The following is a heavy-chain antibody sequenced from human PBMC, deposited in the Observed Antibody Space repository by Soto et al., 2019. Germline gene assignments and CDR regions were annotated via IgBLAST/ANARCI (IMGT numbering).Heavy chain of an antibody. CDR1: GFTFSSYG. CDR3: AKDHASSIANY. Sequence: TGGSLRLSCAASGFTFSSYGMHWVRQAPGKGLEWVAVISYDGSNKYYADSVKGRFTISRDNSKNTLYLQMNSLRAEDTAVYYCAKDHASSIANYWGQGTLVTVSS. D-gene: IGHD6-6*01. CDR2: ISYDGSNK. V-gene: IGHV3-30*18. J-gene: IGHJ4*02.